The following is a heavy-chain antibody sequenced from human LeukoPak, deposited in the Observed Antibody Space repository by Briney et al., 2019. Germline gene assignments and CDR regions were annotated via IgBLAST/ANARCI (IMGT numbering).Heavy chain of an antibody. D-gene: IGHD1-26*01. J-gene: IGHJ1*01. CDR1: GGSVSSGSYY. Sequence: SETLSLTCTVSGGSVSSGSYYWSWIRQPPGKGLEWIGEINHSGSTNYNPSLKSRVTISVDTSKNQFSLKLSSVTAADTAVYYCARGLEGDIVGPDVEYFQHWGQGTLVTVSS. V-gene: IGHV4-39*07. CDR3: ARGLEGDIVGPDVEYFQH. CDR2: INHSGST.